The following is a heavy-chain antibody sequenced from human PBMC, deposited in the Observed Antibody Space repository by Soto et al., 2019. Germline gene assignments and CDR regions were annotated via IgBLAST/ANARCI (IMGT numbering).Heavy chain of an antibody. CDR3: APNWFDP. CDR2: INGDGTRT. Sequence: EVQLVESGGGLVQPGGSLRLSCAASGITFSNYWMHWVRQAPGKGLMWVSRINGDGTRTDYADSVKGRFTISRDNVKNTLFLQMIILRAEDTAVYYCAPNWFDPWGQGTLVTVSS. V-gene: IGHV3-74*01. J-gene: IGHJ5*02. CDR1: GITFSNYW.